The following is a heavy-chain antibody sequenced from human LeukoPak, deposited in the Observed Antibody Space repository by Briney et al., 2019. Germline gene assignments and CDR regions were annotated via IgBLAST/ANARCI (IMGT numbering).Heavy chain of an antibody. D-gene: IGHD5-18*01. Sequence: GASVKVSCKVSGYTLTELSMHRVRQAPGKGLEWMGGFDPEDGETIYAQKFQGRVTMTEDTSTDTAYMELSSLRSEDTAVYYCATGMATAKNYYYYYMDVWGKGTTVTVSS. CDR2: FDPEDGET. J-gene: IGHJ6*03. V-gene: IGHV1-24*01. CDR1: GYTLTELS. CDR3: ATGMATAKNYYYYYMDV.